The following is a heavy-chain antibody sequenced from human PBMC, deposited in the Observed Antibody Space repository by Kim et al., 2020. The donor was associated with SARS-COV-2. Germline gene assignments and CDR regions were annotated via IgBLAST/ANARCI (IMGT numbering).Heavy chain of an antibody. Sequence: GGSLRLSCAASGFTFSSYGMEWVRQAPGKGLVWVSRIKNDGSRTIYADSVKGRFSISRDSAKNTLYLQMNSLRAEDTAVYYCARVYCGGGSCLNDYWGQGSLVTVSS. CDR2: IKNDGSRT. J-gene: IGHJ4*02. V-gene: IGHV3-74*01. D-gene: IGHD2-15*01. CDR3: ARVYCGGGSCLNDY. CDR1: GFTFSSYG.